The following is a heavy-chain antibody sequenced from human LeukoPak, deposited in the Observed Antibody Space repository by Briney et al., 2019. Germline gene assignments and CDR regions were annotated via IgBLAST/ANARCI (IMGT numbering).Heavy chain of an antibody. Sequence: GCSLRLSCAASGLAFRCFAMSWVRRTTGKGLEWVSGISGSGDNTLYADSVKGRFTISRDNSKNTLYLEMNSLRAEDTAIYYCAKMKGHPLPKYYMDVWGQGTTVTVSS. J-gene: IGHJ6*01. V-gene: IGHV3-23*01. CDR3: AKMKGHPLPKYYMDV. CDR1: GLAFRCFA. D-gene: IGHD1-26*01. CDR2: ISGSGDNT.